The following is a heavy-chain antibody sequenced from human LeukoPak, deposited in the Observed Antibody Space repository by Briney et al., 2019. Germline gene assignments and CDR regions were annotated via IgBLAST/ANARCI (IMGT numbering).Heavy chain of an antibody. CDR1: GGTFSSYA. CDR3: AGSIRYYFDY. CDR2: IIPIFGTA. V-gene: IGHV1-69*06. D-gene: IGHD2/OR15-2a*01. Sequence: ASVKVSCKASGGTFSSYAISWVRQAPGQGLEWMGGIIPIFGTANYAQKLQGRVTITADKSTSTAYMELSSLRSEDTAVYYCAGSIRYYFDYWGQGTLVTVSS. J-gene: IGHJ4*02.